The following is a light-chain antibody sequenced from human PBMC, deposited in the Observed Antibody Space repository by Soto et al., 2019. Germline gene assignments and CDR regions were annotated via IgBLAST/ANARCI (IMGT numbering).Light chain of an antibody. V-gene: IGKV1-5*03. CDR3: QQYTTWWT. J-gene: IGKJ1*01. CDR2: KAS. CDR1: QSINRW. Sequence: DIQLTQSPSTLSASVGDRVTITCRASQSINRWLAWYQQMPGKAPKLLIYKASSLDTGVPSRFSGTGSGTEFTLTISSLQPDDFATYYCQQYTTWWTFGQGTKVEIK.